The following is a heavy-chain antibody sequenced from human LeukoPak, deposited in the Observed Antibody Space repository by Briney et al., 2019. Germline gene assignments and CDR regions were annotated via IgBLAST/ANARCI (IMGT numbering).Heavy chain of an antibody. CDR3: AKDDDRGYSGYDSPIDY. D-gene: IGHD5-12*01. V-gene: IGHV3-30*18. CDR2: ISYDGSNK. J-gene: IGHJ4*02. Sequence: GGSLRLSCAASGFTFSSYAMSWVRQAPGKGLEWVALISYDGSNKYYADSVKGRFTISRDNSKNTLYLQMDSLRAEDTAVFYCAKDDDRGYSGYDSPIDYWGQGTLVTVSS. CDR1: GFTFSSYA.